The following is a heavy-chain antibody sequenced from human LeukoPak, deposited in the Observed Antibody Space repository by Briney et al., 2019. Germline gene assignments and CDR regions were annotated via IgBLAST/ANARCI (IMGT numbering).Heavy chain of an antibody. D-gene: IGHD6-19*01. CDR3: ARVDSGLIAVAGTTGGNWFDP. V-gene: IGHV3-64*02. CDR1: GFTFSDYA. J-gene: IGHJ5*02. Sequence: PGGSLRLSCAASGFTFSDYAMHWVRQAPGKGLEYVSVISSNGGSTYYADSVKGRFTISRDNSKNTLYLQMGSLRAEDMAVYYCARVDSGLIAVAGTTGGNWFDPWGQGTLVTVSS. CDR2: ISSNGGST.